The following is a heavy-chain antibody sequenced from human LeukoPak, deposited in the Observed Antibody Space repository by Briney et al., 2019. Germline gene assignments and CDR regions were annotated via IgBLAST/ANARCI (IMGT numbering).Heavy chain of an antibody. J-gene: IGHJ4*02. CDR2: INPNSGGT. CDR1: GYTFTVYY. D-gene: IGHD2-15*01. CDR3: AGGYCSGGSCYSIFDY. V-gene: IGHV1-2*02. Sequence: ASVKVSCKASGYTFTVYYMHWVRQAPGQGLEWMGWINPNSGGTNYAKKFQGRVTMTRDTSISTAYMELSRLRSDDTAVYYCAGGYCSGGSCYSIFDYWGQGTLVTVSS.